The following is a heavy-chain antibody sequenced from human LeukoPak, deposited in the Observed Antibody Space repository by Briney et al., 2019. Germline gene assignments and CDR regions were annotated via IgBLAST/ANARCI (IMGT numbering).Heavy chain of an antibody. CDR3: ARGVTGIHY. J-gene: IGHJ4*02. CDR2: INHSGST. Sequence: SETLSLTCAVYGGSFSGYYWSWIRQPPGKGLEWIGEINHSGSTNYNPSLRSRVTISVDTSKNQFSLKLSSVTAADTAVYYCARGVTGIHYWGQGTLVTVSS. CDR1: GGSFSGYY. V-gene: IGHV4-34*01. D-gene: IGHD1-20*01.